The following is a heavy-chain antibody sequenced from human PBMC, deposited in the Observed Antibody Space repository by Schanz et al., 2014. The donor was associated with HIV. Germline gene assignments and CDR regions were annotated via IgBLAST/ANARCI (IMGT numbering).Heavy chain of an antibody. CDR3: ARVGSGSYYVRYFDY. CDR1: GYTFSTYG. V-gene: IGHV1-18*01. Sequence: QVQLVQSGDEVKKPGASVKVSCKASGYTFSTYGITWVRQAPGQGLEWMGWISGYKGNTNYAQKLQGRVTMTTDTSTSTAYMELRSLRSDDTAVYYCARVGSGSYYVRYFDYWGQGTLVTVSS. CDR2: ISGYKGNT. J-gene: IGHJ4*02. D-gene: IGHD3-10*01.